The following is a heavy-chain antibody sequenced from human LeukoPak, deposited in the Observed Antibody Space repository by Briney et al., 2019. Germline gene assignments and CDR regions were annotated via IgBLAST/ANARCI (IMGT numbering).Heavy chain of an antibody. J-gene: IGHJ4*02. CDR1: GFTLNKYA. CDR2: VSIGGGSR. Sequence: PGTSLSLSCAASGFTLNKYAMSWVRQAPEKGLEWVSSVSIGGGSREYADSVKGRFTISRDNSQNTLYLQLNSLKTEDTAVSYCSRNGLVDFDYWGQGSRVIASP. V-gene: IGHV3-23*01. D-gene: IGHD6-13*01. CDR3: SRNGLVDFDY.